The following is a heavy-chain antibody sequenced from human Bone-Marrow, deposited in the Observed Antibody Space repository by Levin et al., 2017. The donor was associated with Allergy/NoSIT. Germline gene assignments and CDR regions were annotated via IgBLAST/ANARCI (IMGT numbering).Heavy chain of an antibody. V-gene: IGHV1-24*01. J-gene: IGHJ4*02. CDR2: FDPEDGKT. CDR3: AKFSTGWYGDS. CDR1: GSSLTELS. Sequence: VASVKVSCKVSGSSLTELSMHWVRQAPGKGLEWMGGFDPEDGKTIYAQKFQGRLTMTEDTSTDTAYMELSSLRSEDTAFYYCAKFSTGWYGDSWGQGTLVTVSS. D-gene: IGHD6-19*01.